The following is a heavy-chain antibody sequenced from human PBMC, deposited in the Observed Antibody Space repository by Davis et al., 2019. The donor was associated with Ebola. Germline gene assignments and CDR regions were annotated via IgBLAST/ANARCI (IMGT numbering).Heavy chain of an antibody. Sequence: MPGGSLRLSCSVSGGSITNYYWSWIRQPPGKGLEWIGSIYYSGSTYYNPSLKSRVTISIDTSKNQFSLRLNSVTAADTAVYYCASLASANWFDPWGQGILVIVSS. CDR2: IYYSGST. J-gene: IGHJ5*02. CDR3: ASLASANWFDP. CDR1: GGSITNYY. D-gene: IGHD3-3*02. V-gene: IGHV4-59*08.